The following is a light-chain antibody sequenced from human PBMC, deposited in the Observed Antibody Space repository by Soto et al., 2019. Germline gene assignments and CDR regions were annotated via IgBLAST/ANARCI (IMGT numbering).Light chain of an antibody. CDR2: AVS. CDR1: NSDVGNYNL. Sequence: QSALTQPASVSGSPGQWITISCAGTNSDVGNYNLVSWYQQHPGKAPKLMIYAVSKRPSGVSNRFSGSKSGNTASLSISGLQAEDEADYYCCSYTTSSTVIFGGGTKLTVL. CDR3: CSYTTSSTVI. J-gene: IGLJ2*01. V-gene: IGLV2-14*02.